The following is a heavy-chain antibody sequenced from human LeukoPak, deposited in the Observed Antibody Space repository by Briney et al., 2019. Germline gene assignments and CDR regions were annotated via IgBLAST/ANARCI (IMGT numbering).Heavy chain of an antibody. D-gene: IGHD4-11*01. J-gene: IGHJ4*02. CDR3: AGTTDYSSFLAY. CDR2: TYHRSKWHN. CDR1: GDSVSSNSAV. Sequence: SQTLSLTCAISGDSVSSNSAVWNWIRQSPSRGLEWLGRTYHRSKWHNEYAESVKSRISINSDTSKNQFSLQLNSVTPEDTAEYYCAGTTDYSSFLAYWGQGTLVTVSS. V-gene: IGHV6-1*01.